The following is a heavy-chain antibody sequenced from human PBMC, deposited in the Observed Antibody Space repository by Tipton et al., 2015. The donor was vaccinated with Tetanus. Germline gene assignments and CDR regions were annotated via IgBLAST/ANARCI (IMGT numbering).Heavy chain of an antibody. J-gene: IGHJ4*02. D-gene: IGHD2-15*01. V-gene: IGHV1-8*01. CDR1: GHNFSSYD. Sequence: QVQLVQSGAEVRKPGASVTVSCKASGHNFSSYDVNWVRRASGQGLEWLGWTNPLTGKTGYAEKFQGGVTMTADASISTAYLELTSLTSDDTAVYYCARGRVGAAYWGQGSLVTVSS. CDR3: ARGRVGAAY. CDR2: TNPLTGKT.